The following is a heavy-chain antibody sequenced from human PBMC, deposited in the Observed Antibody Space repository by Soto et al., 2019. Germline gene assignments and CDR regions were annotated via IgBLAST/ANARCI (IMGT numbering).Heavy chain of an antibody. J-gene: IGHJ4*02. CDR3: ARDRLYQLLFGLGETDY. D-gene: IGHD2-2*01. CDR2: IWYDGSNK. Sequence: GGSLRLSCAASGFTFSSYGMHWVRQAPGKGLEWVAVIWYDGSNKYYADSVKGRFTISRDNSKNTLYLQMNSLRAEDTAVYYCARDRLYQLLFGLGETDYWGQGTLVTVSS. CDR1: GFTFSSYG. V-gene: IGHV3-33*01.